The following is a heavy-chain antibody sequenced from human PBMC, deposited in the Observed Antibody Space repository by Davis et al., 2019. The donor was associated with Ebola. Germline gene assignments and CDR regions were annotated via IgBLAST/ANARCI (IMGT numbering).Heavy chain of an antibody. D-gene: IGHD3-3*01. Sequence: SETLSLTCTLSGGSISSYYWSWIRQPPGKGLEWIGYIYYSGSTNYTPSLKSRVTISVDTSKNQFSLKLSSVTAADTAVYYCARPGYDFWSGYYNYRGQGTLVTVSS. CDR3: ARPGYDFWSGYYNY. CDR2: IYYSGST. V-gene: IGHV4-59*08. CDR1: GGSISSYY. J-gene: IGHJ4*02.